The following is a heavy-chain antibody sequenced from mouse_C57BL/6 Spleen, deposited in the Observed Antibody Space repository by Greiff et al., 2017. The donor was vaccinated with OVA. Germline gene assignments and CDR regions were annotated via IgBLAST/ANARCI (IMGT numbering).Heavy chain of an antibody. J-gene: IGHJ4*01. CDR1: GYTFTSYW. CDR2: IDPSDSYT. V-gene: IGHV1-69*01. CDR3: ARRDYPGAMDY. Sequence: QVQLKQPGAELVMPGASVKLSCKASGYTFTSYWMHWVKQRPGQGLEWIGEIDPSDSYTNYNQKFKGKSTLTVDKSSSTAYMQLSSLTSEDSAVYYCARRDYPGAMDYWGQGTSVTVSS. D-gene: IGHD5-5*01.